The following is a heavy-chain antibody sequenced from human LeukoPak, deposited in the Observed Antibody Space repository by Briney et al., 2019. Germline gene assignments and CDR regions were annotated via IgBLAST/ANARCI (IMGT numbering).Heavy chain of an antibody. D-gene: IGHD5-24*01. Sequence: ASETLSLTCTVSGGSISSYYWSWIRQPPGKGLEWIGYIYNSGSTNYNPSLKSRVTISLDTSKNQFSLRLSSVTAADTAVYYCARRWGDGYSDYWGQGTLVTVSS. CDR3: ARRWGDGYSDY. CDR2: IYNSGST. CDR1: GGSISSYY. J-gene: IGHJ4*02. V-gene: IGHV4-59*08.